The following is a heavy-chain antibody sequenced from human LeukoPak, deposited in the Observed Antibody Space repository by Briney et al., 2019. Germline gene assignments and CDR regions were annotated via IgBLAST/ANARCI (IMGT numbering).Heavy chain of an antibody. D-gene: IGHD1-26*01. J-gene: IGHJ6*03. CDR3: ARWGSIVGAIPYYYYYYMDV. V-gene: IGHV4-38-2*02. CDR2: IYHSGST. Sequence: SETLSLTCTVSGYSISSGYYWGWIRQPPGKGLEWIGSIYHSGSTYYNPSLKSRVTISVDTSKNQFSLKLSSVTAADTAVYYCARWGSIVGAIPYYYYYYMDVWGKGTTVTISS. CDR1: GYSISSGYY.